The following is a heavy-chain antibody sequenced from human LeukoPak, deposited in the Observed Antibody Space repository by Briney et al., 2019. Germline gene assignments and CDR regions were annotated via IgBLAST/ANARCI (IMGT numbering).Heavy chain of an antibody. V-gene: IGHV3-30*04. CDR3: AKDRHPVREYFQH. J-gene: IGHJ1*01. CDR2: ISYDGSNK. Sequence: GRSLRLSCAASGFTFSSYAMHWVRQAPGKGLEWVAVISYDGSNKYYADSVKGRFTISRDNSKNTLYLQMNSLRAEDTAVYYCAKDRHPVREYFQHWGQGTLVTVSS. CDR1: GFTFSSYA.